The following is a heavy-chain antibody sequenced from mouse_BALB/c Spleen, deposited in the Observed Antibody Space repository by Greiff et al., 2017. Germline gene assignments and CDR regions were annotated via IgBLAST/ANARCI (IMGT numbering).Heavy chain of an antibody. Sequence: EVKLMESGGDLVKPGGSLKLSCAASGFTFSSYGMSWVRQTPDKRLEWVATISSGGSYTYYPDSVKGRFTISRDNAKNTLYLQMSSLKSEDTATYYCARFYGNYGGYWGQGTSVTVSS. D-gene: IGHD2-1*01. CDR2: ISSGGSYT. CDR3: ARFYGNYGGY. J-gene: IGHJ4*01. CDR1: GFTFSSYG. V-gene: IGHV5-6*01.